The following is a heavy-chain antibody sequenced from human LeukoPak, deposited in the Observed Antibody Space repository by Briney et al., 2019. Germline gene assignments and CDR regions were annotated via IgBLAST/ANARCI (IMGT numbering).Heavy chain of an antibody. D-gene: IGHD2-15*01. Sequence: SETPSLTCTVSGASIGSRSYYWVWIRQPPGKGLEWIGSIYYSGRTDYNPSLKSRVTISGDTSKNHFSLKLSSVTAADTAVYYCARHEDIVLVIAAVDYWGQGTLATVSS. J-gene: IGHJ4*02. CDR2: IYYSGRT. V-gene: IGHV4-39*01. CDR3: ARHEDIVLVIAAVDY. CDR1: GASIGSRSYY.